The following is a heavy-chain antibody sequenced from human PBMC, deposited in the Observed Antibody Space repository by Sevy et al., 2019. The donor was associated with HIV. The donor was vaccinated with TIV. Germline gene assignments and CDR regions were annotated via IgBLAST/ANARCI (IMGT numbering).Heavy chain of an antibody. D-gene: IGHD2-15*01. Sequence: ASVKVSCKVSGYTLTKLSIHWVRQAPGKGLEWMGEFAPQYGETIYEQRFQGRLTMTEDTSPDTAFMELSSLTSEDTAIYYCTTVGLRYYSGSSSYQGDWFDPWGQGTLVTVSS. CDR2: FAPQYGET. J-gene: IGHJ5*02. V-gene: IGHV1-24*01. CDR3: TTVGLRYYSGSSSYQGDWFDP. CDR1: GYTLTKLS.